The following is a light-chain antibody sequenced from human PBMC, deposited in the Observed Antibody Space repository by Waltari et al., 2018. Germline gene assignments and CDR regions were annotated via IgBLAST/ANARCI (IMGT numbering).Light chain of an antibody. V-gene: IGLV2-14*01. CDR1: SSDIGDYNY. CDR2: DVT. CDR3: SSYSTTNTIV. Sequence: QSALTQPASVSGSPGQSLTISCTGTSSDIGDYNYVSWYQQRPGPTPQLRIFDVTNRPSGVSNRFSGSKSGTTASLTISGLRADDEAHYYCSSYSTTNTIVFGTGTKVTVL. J-gene: IGLJ1*01.